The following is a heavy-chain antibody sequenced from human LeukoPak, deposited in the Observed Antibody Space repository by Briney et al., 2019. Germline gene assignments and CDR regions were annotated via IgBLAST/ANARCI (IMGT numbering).Heavy chain of an antibody. J-gene: IGHJ4*02. CDR2: IYYTGST. CDR1: GGSISNYH. V-gene: IGHV4-59*01. D-gene: IGHD5-12*01. Sequence: VKPSETLSLTCTVSGGSISNYHWSWIRQPPGKGLEWIGYIYYTGSTNYNPSLKSRVTISVDTSKKQFSLKLSSVTAADTAVYYCARYRRGYSGYDYGYSYGYWFDYWGQGTLVTVSS. CDR3: ARYRRGYSGYDYGYSYGYWFDY.